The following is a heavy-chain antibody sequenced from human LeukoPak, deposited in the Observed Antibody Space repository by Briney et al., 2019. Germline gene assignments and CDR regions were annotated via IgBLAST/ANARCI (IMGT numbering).Heavy chain of an antibody. CDR1: GGSMSSYY. D-gene: IGHD1-7*01. Sequence: PSETLPLTCSVSGGSMSSYYWSWIRQPAGKGLEWIGRIYTTGNTNYNPSLKSRVTISVDTSKNQFSLKLDSVTAADTAVYYCARGIGTINFDYWGQGVLVTVSS. J-gene: IGHJ4*02. V-gene: IGHV4-4*07. CDR2: IYTTGNT. CDR3: ARGIGTINFDY.